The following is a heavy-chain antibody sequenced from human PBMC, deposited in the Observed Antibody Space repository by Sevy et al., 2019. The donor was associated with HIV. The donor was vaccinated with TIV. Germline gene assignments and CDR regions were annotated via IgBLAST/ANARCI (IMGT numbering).Heavy chain of an antibody. Sequence: GGSLRLSCAASGFTFSSYGMHWVRQAPGKGLEWVAVIWYDGSNKYYADSVKGRFTISRDNSKNTLYLQMNSLRAEDTAVYYCARDLGSYYFDYSGQGTLVTVSS. V-gene: IGHV3-33*01. D-gene: IGHD7-27*01. CDR3: ARDLGSYYFDY. CDR1: GFTFSSYG. J-gene: IGHJ4*02. CDR2: IWYDGSNK.